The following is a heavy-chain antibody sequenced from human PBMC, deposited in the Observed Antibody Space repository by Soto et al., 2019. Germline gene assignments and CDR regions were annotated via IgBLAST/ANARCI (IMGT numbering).Heavy chain of an antibody. CDR1: GYTFSTYG. CDR3: ARDWKGAEGFDP. D-gene: IGHD1-1*01. V-gene: IGHV1-18*01. J-gene: IGHJ5*02. CDR2: IGADNGDT. Sequence: QVQLVQSGAEVKKPGASVKVSCKASGYTFSTYGFSWVRQAPGQGLEWMGWIGADNGDTNYAQNFQGRVTMTTDKSTTPSYMELRSLTSDDTDVYFCARDWKGAEGFDPWGQGTLVTVSS.